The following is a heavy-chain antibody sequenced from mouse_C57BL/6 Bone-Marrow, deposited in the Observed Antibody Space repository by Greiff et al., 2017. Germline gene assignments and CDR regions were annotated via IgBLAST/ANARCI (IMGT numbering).Heavy chain of an antibody. V-gene: IGHV1-54*01. CDR1: GYAFTNYL. D-gene: IGHD1-1*02. CDR2: INPDSGGT. J-gene: IGHJ4*01. Sequence: VQLQQSGAELVRPGTSVKVSCKASGYAFTNYLIEWVKQRPGQGLEWIGMINPDSGGTNYNEKFKGKATLTADKSSSTAYMQLSSLTSEDSAVYFCAREWVACSMDYWGRGTSVTVTS. CDR3: AREWVACSMDY.